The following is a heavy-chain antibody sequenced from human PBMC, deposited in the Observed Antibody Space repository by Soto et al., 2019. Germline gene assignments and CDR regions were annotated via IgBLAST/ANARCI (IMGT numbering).Heavy chain of an antibody. Sequence: QITLKESGPTLVKPTQTLTLTCTFSGFSFGVSGVGVGWIRQPPGRALEWLGLVFWNDDKRYSPSLESRLTLTKDTSNNQVVLTGTNLDPGDTGTYYCARAYTYDFDHWGQGTLVTVSS. D-gene: IGHD2-21*01. V-gene: IGHV2-5*01. CDR1: GFSFGVSGVG. CDR3: ARAYTYDFDH. CDR2: VFWNDDK. J-gene: IGHJ4*02.